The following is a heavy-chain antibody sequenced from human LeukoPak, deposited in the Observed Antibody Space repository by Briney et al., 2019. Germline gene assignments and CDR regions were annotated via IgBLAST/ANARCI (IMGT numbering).Heavy chain of an antibody. CDR2: ISDDGVNK. V-gene: IGHV3-30-3*01. CDR1: GINFITYA. Sequence: GGSLRLSCAASGINFITYALHWVRQAPGKGLEWVAVISDDGVNKYFAESVKGRFTISRDNSKKTLYLQMNSLRVEDTAIYYCARGSRSSSWGGGAFDIWGQGTAVTVSS. D-gene: IGHD6-6*01. CDR3: ARGSRSSSWGGGAFDI. J-gene: IGHJ3*02.